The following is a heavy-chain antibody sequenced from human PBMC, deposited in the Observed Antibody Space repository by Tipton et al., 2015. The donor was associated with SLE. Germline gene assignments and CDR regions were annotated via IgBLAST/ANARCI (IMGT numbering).Heavy chain of an antibody. CDR2: IKYRGST. J-gene: IGHJ6*03. CDR3: ARHPSSFDYYYYYYMDV. V-gene: IGHV4-34*01. Sequence: TLSLTCLVSGESFSDNLWSWIRQPPGKGLEWIGEIKYRGSTNYNPSLKSRVTISVDTSKNQFSLKLSSVTAADTAVYYCARHPSSFDYYYYYYMDVWGKGTTVTVSS. CDR1: GESFSDNL.